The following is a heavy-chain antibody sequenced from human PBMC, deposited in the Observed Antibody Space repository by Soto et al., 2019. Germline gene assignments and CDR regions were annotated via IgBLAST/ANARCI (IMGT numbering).Heavy chain of an antibody. J-gene: IGHJ4*02. D-gene: IGHD5-12*01. V-gene: IGHV4-30-2*01. CDR3: AAGGGLPRYY. CDR2: SYQSGST. CDR1: GGSISSGGHS. Sequence: QLQLQESGSGLVKPSQTLSLTCAVSGGSISSGGHSWSWIRQPPGKGLEWIGYSYQSGSTYYNPSLKSRVTIPVDRSKNQFSLKLSSVTAADTAVYYCAAGGGLPRYYWGQGTLVTVSS.